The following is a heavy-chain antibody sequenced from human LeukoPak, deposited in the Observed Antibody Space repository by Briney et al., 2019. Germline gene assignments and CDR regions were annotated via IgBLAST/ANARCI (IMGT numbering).Heavy chain of an antibody. CDR3: AKPPGYSSSWYSDY. Sequence: GGSLRLSCAASGFTFSSYKMNWVRQAPGKGLEGGSYISSSGRNIYYADSVKVRFTISRDNAKNSLYLQMNSLRAEDTAVYYCAKPPGYSSSWYSDYWGQGTLVTVSS. CDR2: ISSSGRNI. CDR1: GFTFSSYK. V-gene: IGHV3-48*03. D-gene: IGHD6-13*01. J-gene: IGHJ4*02.